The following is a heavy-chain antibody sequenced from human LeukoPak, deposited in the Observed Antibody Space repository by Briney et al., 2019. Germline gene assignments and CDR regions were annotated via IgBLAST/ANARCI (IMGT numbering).Heavy chain of an antibody. CDR2: IGPGGTIT. J-gene: IGHJ4*02. CDR3: ARGAQLTDY. Sequence: GGSLRLSCTASGFTFSTYGTHWVRQAPGKGLEYVSGIGPGGTITYYAKSVKGRFTISRDDSKYMVYLQMGSLRADDMGVYYCARGAQLTDYWGQGTRVTVSS. V-gene: IGHV3-64*01. CDR1: GFTFSTYG. D-gene: IGHD6-13*01.